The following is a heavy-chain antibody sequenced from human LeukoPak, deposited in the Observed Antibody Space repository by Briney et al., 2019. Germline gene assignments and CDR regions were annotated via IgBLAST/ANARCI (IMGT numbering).Heavy chain of an antibody. D-gene: IGHD6-13*01. CDR3: ARVTGYRIEDYFDY. CDR2: IYYSGST. J-gene: IGHJ4*02. CDR1: GGSISSYY. Sequence: SSETLSLTCTVSGGSISSYYWSWIRQPPGKGLEWIGYIYYSGSTNYNPSLKSRVTISVETSKNEFSLKLRSVTAADTAVYYCARVTGYRIEDYFDYWGQGTLVTVSS. V-gene: IGHV4-59*01.